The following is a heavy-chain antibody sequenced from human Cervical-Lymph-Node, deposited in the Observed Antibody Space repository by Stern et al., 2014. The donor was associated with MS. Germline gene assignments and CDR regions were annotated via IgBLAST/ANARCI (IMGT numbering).Heavy chain of an antibody. Sequence: DVQMVESGGGLVQPGRSLRLSCAASGFTFDDYDKHWVRQAPGKGLEWVSGISWNSGSTGYEDSVKGQFTLSNDNAKNSLYLQMNSLRAEDTALYYCAKGHYYGSGSLDYWGQGTLVTVSS. CDR3: AKGHYYGSGSLDY. J-gene: IGHJ4*02. D-gene: IGHD3-10*01. V-gene: IGHV3-9*01. CDR2: ISWNSGST. CDR1: GFTFDDYD.